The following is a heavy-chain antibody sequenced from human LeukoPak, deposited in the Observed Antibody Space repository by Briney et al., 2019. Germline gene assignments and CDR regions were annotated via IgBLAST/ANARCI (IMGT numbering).Heavy chain of an antibody. Sequence: GGSLRLSCAASGFTFSSYSMNWVRQAPGQGLEWVASITSSGAYKNYADSVKGRFTISRDNAKNSLYLQMNSLRAEDTAVYYCARDTSGQDWGQGTLVTVSS. D-gene: IGHD5-12*01. CDR1: GFTFSSYS. CDR3: ARDTSGQD. CDR2: ITSSGAYK. V-gene: IGHV3-21*01. J-gene: IGHJ4*02.